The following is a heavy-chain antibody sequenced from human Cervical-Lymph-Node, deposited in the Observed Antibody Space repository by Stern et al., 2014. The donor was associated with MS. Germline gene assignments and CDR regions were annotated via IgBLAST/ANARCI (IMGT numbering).Heavy chain of an antibody. CDR3: AREGLNTVPYFDH. CDR2: IYYSGST. CDR1: GGPISGGGYY. D-gene: IGHD4-17*01. J-gene: IGHJ4*02. Sequence: QVQLQESGPGLVKPSQTLSLTCSVSGGPISGGGYYLSWNRQHPGKGLGWDGHIYYSGSTAYNPSLRSRVTIAVDTSKNQFSLRLTSMTAADAAVYFCAREGLNTVPYFDHWGQGTRVTVSS. V-gene: IGHV4-31*03.